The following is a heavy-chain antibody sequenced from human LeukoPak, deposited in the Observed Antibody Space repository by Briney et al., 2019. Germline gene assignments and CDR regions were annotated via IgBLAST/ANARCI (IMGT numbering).Heavy chain of an antibody. CDR3: ARGPNYSSGWFVFDY. J-gene: IGHJ4*02. D-gene: IGHD6-19*01. CDR2: IYHSWST. V-gene: IGHV4-30-2*01. Sequence: SQTLSLTCAVSGGSISSGGYSWSWIRQPPGKGLEWIGYIYHSWSTYYNPSLKSRVTISVDRSKNQFSLKLSSVTAADTAVYYCARGPNYSSGWFVFDYWGQGTLVTVSS. CDR1: GGSISSGGYS.